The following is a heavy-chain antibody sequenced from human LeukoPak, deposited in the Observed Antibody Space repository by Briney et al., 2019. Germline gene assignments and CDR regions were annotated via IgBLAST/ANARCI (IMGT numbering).Heavy chain of an antibody. CDR2: INPNSGGT. CDR3: ARDGHFDY. J-gene: IGHJ4*02. CDR1: GYSFTGYN. Sequence: ASVKVSCKASGYSFTGYNMQWLGQAPGQGLEWMGWINPNSGGTNYAQKFQGRVTMTRDTSISTAYMELSRLTSDDTAVYYCARDGHFDYWGQGTLVTVSS. V-gene: IGHV1-2*02.